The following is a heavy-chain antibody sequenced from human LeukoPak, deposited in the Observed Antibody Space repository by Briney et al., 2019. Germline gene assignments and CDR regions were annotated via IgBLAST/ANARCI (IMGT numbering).Heavy chain of an antibody. CDR1: GFTFGTYA. CDR2: INSGGGNT. D-gene: IGHD3-22*01. CDR3: AKDRIPSSGWESDF. Sequence: GGSVRLSCAASGFTFGTYAVSWARQAPGKGLEWVSAINSGGGNTYYADSVKGRFTISRDNSKNTLYLQMNSLRAEDTALYYCAKDRIPSSGWESDFWGQGTLVTVSS. J-gene: IGHJ4*02. V-gene: IGHV3-23*01.